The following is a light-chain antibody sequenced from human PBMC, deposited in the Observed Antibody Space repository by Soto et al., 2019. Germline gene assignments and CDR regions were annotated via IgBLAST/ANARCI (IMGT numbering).Light chain of an antibody. CDR2: AAS. Sequence: IQLTQSPSSLSASVGDIVTITCRASQGISSYLAWYQQKTGKAPKLLIYAASSLQSGVPSRFSGSGSGTDFTLTISSLQPEDFATYYCQQLNSYPLTFGGGTKVEIK. CDR1: QGISSY. J-gene: IGKJ4*01. CDR3: QQLNSYPLT. V-gene: IGKV1-9*01.